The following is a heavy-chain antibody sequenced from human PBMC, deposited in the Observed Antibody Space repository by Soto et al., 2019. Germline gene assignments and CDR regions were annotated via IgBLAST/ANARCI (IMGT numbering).Heavy chain of an antibody. CDR3: AREPLAHSYFDL. CDR2: MYNSERT. Sequence: PSETLSLTCTVSGGSISGYYWSWIRQPAGKGLEWIGRMYNSERTNYNPSLKSRVTMSMDTSKNQFSLKLTSVTAADTAVYFCAREPLAHSYFDLRGQGTLVTVSS. J-gene: IGHJ4*02. CDR1: GGSISGYY. V-gene: IGHV4-4*07.